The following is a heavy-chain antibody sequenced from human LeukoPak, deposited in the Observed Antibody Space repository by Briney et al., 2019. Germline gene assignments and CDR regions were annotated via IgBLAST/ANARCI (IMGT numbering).Heavy chain of an antibody. D-gene: IGHD2-2*01. J-gene: IGHJ6*02. Sequence: SETLSLTCTVSGGSISSYYWSWIRQPPGKGLEWIGYIYYSGSTNYNPSLKSRVTISVDTSKNQFFLKLSSVTAADTAVYYCARGYCSSTSCLDYYYYGMDVWGQGTTVTVSS. CDR1: GGSISSYY. V-gene: IGHV4-59*01. CDR2: IYYSGST. CDR3: ARGYCSSTSCLDYYYYGMDV.